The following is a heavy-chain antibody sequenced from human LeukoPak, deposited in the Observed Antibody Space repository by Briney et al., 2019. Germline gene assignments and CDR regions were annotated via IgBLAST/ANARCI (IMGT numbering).Heavy chain of an antibody. J-gene: IGHJ5*02. CDR3: ARSLGYCSGGSCYGNWFDP. CDR1: GGSFSGYY. CDR2: INHSGST. V-gene: IGHV4-34*01. D-gene: IGHD2-15*01. Sequence: SETLSLTCAVYGGSFSGYYWSWIRQPPGKGLEWIGEINHSGSTNYNPSLKSRVTISVDTSKNQFSLKLSSVTAADTAVYYCARSLGYCSGGSCYGNWFDPWGQGTLVTVSS.